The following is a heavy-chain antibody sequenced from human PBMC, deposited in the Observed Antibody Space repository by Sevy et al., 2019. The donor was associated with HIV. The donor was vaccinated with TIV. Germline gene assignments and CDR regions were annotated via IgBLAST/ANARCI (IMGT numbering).Heavy chain of an antibody. CDR2: ISDSGTTT. J-gene: IGHJ4*02. CDR1: GFTFSSHA. Sequence: GGSLRLSCAASGFTFSSHAMSWVRQAPGKGLEWVSAISDSGTTTYYENSVKGRFTISRDNSKNTLYLQMDGLRAEDTAIYYCARAFTGGYQRPFDYWGQGTLVTVSS. D-gene: IGHD1-26*01. V-gene: IGHV3-23*01. CDR3: ARAFTGGYQRPFDY.